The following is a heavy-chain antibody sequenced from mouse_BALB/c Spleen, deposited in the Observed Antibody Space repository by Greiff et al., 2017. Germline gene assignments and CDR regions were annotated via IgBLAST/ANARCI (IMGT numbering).Heavy chain of an antibody. Sequence: VKVVESGPGLVAPSQSLSITCTVSGFSLTSYGVHWVRQPPGKGLEWLGVIWAGGSTNYNSALMSRLSISKDNSKSQVFLKMNSLQTDDTAMYYCARVSPYDYDGGWFAYWGQGTLVTVSA. D-gene: IGHD2-4*01. V-gene: IGHV2-9*02. CDR2: IWAGGST. CDR1: GFSLTSYG. CDR3: ARVSPYDYDGGWFAY. J-gene: IGHJ3*01.